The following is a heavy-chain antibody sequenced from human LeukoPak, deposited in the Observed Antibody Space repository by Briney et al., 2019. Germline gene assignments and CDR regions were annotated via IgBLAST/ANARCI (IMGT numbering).Heavy chain of an antibody. J-gene: IGHJ6*02. V-gene: IGHV1-2*02. Sequence: GASVKVSCKASGYTFTGYDMHWVRQAPGRGLEWMGWINPNSGDTNYAQKFQGRVTMTRDTSISTTYMELSRLRSDDTAVYYCAREPTGYGIDVWGQGTTVTVSS. CDR1: GYTFTGYD. CDR2: INPNSGDT. CDR3: AREPTGYGIDV. D-gene: IGHD4-17*01.